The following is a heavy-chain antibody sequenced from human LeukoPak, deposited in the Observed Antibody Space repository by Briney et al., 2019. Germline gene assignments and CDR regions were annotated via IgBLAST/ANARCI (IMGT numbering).Heavy chain of an antibody. J-gene: IGHJ5*02. CDR1: GFTFSSYG. CDR3: ARARKSGGITMLRGVKDRGWFDP. D-gene: IGHD3-10*01. CDR2: IRYDGSNK. Sequence: GGSLRLSCAASGFTFSSYGMHWVRQAPGKGLEWVAFIRYDGSNKYYADSVKGRFTISRDNSKNTLYLHVNSLRPEDTAVYYCARARKSGGITMLRGVKDRGWFDPWGQGTLVTVSS. V-gene: IGHV3-30*02.